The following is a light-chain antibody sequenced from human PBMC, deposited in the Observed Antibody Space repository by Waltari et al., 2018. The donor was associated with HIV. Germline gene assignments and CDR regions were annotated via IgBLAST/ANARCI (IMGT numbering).Light chain of an antibody. Sequence: DIQMTQYPSSLSASAGDRLTITCRASQSIRSYLNCYQQKPGKAPKVLLYAASTLQSGVPSRFSGSGSGTDFTLTISSLQPEDFATYYCQQSYSIPLTFGGGTKVEIK. J-gene: IGKJ4*01. CDR1: QSIRSY. V-gene: IGKV1-39*01. CDR2: AAS. CDR3: QQSYSIPLT.